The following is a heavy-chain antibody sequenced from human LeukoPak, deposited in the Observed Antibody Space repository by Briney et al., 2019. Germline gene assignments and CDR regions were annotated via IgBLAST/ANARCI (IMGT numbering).Heavy chain of an antibody. CDR2: ISGSGDST. CDR3: AKGYNWNDGSYFGY. V-gene: IGHV3-23*01. J-gene: IGHJ4*02. Sequence: GGSLRLSCAASGFTFSSYAMSWVRQAPGKGLEWVSAISGSGDSTYYADSVKGRFTISRDNSKNTLYLQMNSLRAEDTAVYYCAKGYNWNDGSYFGYWGQGTLVTVSS. CDR1: GFTFSSYA. D-gene: IGHD1-20*01.